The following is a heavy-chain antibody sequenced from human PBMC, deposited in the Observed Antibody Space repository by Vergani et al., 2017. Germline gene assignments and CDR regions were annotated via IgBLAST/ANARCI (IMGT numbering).Heavy chain of an antibody. J-gene: IGHJ3*02. CDR3: ARVNPVMASFDI. CDR1: GGSFSGYY. D-gene: IGHD2-21*01. CDR2: INHSGST. V-gene: IGHV4-34*01. Sequence: QVQLQQWGAGLLKPSETLSLTCAVYGGSFSGYYWSWIRQPPGKGLEWIGEINHSGSTNYNPSLKSRVTISVDTSKNQSALKLRSVTAADTAVYYCARVNPVMASFDIGGQGTMVTVSS.